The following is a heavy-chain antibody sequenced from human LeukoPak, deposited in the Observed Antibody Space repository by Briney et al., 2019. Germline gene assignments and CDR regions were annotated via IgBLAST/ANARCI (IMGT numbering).Heavy chain of an antibody. CDR1: RLTFSSAG. CDR2: ISYDGSNK. V-gene: IGHV3-30-3*01. J-gene: IGHJ4*02. Sequence: GGSLRLSCAASRLTFSSAGMQWVRQAPGKGLEWVAVISYDGSNKYYADSVKGRFTISRDNSKNTLYLQMNSLRAEDTAEYYCARGNSGIYSHFDYWGQGTLVTVSS. CDR3: ARGNSGIYSHFDY. D-gene: IGHD1-26*01.